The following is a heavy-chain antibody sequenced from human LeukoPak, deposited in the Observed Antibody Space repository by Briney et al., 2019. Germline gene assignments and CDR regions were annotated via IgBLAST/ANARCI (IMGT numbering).Heavy chain of an antibody. D-gene: IGHD5-12*01. Sequence: GASVKVSCKASGYTFTNYYIHWVRQAPGQGLECMGIINPSGGSTSYAQKFQGRVTMTRDMSTSTVYMELSSLRSEDTAVYYCARAFGYSGYDSGYWGQGTLVTVPS. CDR3: ARAFGYSGYDSGY. CDR1: GYTFTNYY. J-gene: IGHJ4*02. V-gene: IGHV1-46*01. CDR2: INPSGGST.